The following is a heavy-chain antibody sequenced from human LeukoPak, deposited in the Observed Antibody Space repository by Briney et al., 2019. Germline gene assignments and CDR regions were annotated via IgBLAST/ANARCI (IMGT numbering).Heavy chain of an antibody. CDR1: GYTFNVNN. Sequence: ASGKVSCKASGYTFNVNNMDWVRQAHGQGLEWVGWINPNSGGTNYSQKFQGRVSMASDTSISTAYMELHRLRSDATAVYFCARLVSSDPDYWGQGTLVTVSS. CDR3: ARLVSSDPDY. J-gene: IGHJ4*02. D-gene: IGHD6-19*01. V-gene: IGHV1-2*02. CDR2: INPNSGGT.